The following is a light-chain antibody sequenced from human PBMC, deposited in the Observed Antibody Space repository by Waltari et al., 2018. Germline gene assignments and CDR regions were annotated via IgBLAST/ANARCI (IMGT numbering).Light chain of an antibody. CDR2: KAN. J-gene: IGLJ3*02. Sequence: QTVVTQAPSLSVSPGGTVTLTCALSSVSLSTTSYATWYQPTPGQAPRTLVYKANARSSGVPDRFSGSILGNTAALTITGAQADDESDYYCALYMGSGIWVFGGGTRLTVL. V-gene: IGLV8-61*01. CDR1: SVSLSTTSY. CDR3: ALYMGSGIWV.